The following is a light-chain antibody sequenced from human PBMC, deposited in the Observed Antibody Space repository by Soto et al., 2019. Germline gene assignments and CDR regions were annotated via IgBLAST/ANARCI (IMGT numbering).Light chain of an antibody. CDR3: QQYGGSMT. V-gene: IGKV3-20*01. Sequence: EIVLTQSPGTLSLSPGDTATLSCRASQSLSSSYLAWYQQRPGQAPRLLIYGASSRATGIPDRFSGSESGTDFTLTISRLDPEDFAVYYCQQYGGSMTFGQGTRLEIE. J-gene: IGKJ5*01. CDR2: GAS. CDR1: QSLSSSY.